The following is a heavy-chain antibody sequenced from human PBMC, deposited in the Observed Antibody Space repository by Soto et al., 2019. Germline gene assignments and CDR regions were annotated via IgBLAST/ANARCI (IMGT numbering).Heavy chain of an antibody. J-gene: IGHJ4*02. CDR2: IYYSGST. CDR1: GGSMRSYY. D-gene: IGHD6-13*01. CDR3: ARLPPISAADTSLFDY. Sequence: ETLSLTCTVSGGSMRSYYWSWIRQSPGKGLECIGYIYYSGSTNYNPSLKSRVTISVDTSKNQFSLILRSVTAADTAVYYCARLPPISAADTSLFDYWGEGTLVTVS. V-gene: IGHV4-59*08.